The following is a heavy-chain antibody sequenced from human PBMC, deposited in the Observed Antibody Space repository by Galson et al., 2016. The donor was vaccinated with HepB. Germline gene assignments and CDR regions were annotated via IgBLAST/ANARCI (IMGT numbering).Heavy chain of an antibody. V-gene: IGHV3-74*01. D-gene: IGHD1-1*01. CDR2: INPDGIGIRT. J-gene: IGHJ4*02. CDR3: ARDLNWKLFDY. Sequence: SLRLSCAASGFSFSNYVMHRVRQAPGKGLVWVSRINPDGIGIRTLYADFVKGRFTISRDNAKNTLYLEMSSLRAENTGVYYCARDLNWKLFDYWGQGSLVAVSS. CDR1: GFSFSNYV.